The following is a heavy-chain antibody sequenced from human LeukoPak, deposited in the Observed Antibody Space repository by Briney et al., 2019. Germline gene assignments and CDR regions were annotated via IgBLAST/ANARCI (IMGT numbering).Heavy chain of an antibody. J-gene: IGHJ4*02. CDR2: VDPEDGET. CDR1: GYTFTDYY. CDR3: AIEYYYDSSGYYQY. V-gene: IGHV1-69-2*01. D-gene: IGHD3-22*01. Sequence: ASVKVSCKVSGYTFTDYYLHWLRQAPGKGLEWMGLVDPEDGETIYAEKFQGRVTITADTSTDTAYMELSSLRSEDTAVYYCAIEYYYDSSGYYQYWGQGTLVTVSS.